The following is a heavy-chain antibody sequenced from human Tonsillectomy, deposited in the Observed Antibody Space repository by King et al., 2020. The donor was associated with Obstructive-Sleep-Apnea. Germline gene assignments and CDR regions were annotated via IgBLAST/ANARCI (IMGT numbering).Heavy chain of an antibody. Sequence: QLVQSGAEVKKPGSSVKVSCKASGGTFSSYAISWVRQAPGQGLEWMGGIIPIFGTANYAQKFQGRVTITADESTSTAYKELSSLRSEDTDVYYCARDDAYGGNSGYFDYWGQGTLVTVSS. D-gene: IGHD4-23*01. J-gene: IGHJ4*02. CDR3: ARDDAYGGNSGYFDY. CDR2: IIPIFGTA. CDR1: GGTFSSYA. V-gene: IGHV1-69*12.